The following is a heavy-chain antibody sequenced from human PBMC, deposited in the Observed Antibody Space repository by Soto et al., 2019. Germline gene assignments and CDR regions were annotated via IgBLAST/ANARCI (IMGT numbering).Heavy chain of an antibody. J-gene: IGHJ6*02. CDR2: INHSGST. CDR3: ARGGLSKYYDF. CDR1: GGSFSCYY. Sequence: SETLSLTCAVYGGSFSCYYWSWIRQPPGKGLEWIGEINHSGSTNYNPSPKNRVTISVDTSKNQFSLKLSSVTAADTAVYYCARGGLSKYYDFWGQGTTVTVSS. V-gene: IGHV4-34*01. D-gene: IGHD3-3*01.